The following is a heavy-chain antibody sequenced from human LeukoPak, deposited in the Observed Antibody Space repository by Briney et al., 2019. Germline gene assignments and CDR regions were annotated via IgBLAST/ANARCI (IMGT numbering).Heavy chain of an antibody. CDR1: GFPFSSVG. CDR2: ISSDPSHT. Sequence: GGSLRLSCVASGFPFSSVGMNWVRQAPGKGLEWVSYISSDPSHTYYADSVRGRFTISRDNAKHSLYLQMDNLRTEDTAMYYCARTLAPTFDYYYGMDVWGQGTTVTVSS. D-gene: IGHD2-15*01. J-gene: IGHJ6*02. CDR3: ARTLAPTFDYYYGMDV. V-gene: IGHV3-21*01.